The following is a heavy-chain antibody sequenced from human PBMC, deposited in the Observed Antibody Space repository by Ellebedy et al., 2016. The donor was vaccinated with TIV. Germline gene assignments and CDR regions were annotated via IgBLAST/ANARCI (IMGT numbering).Heavy chain of an antibody. D-gene: IGHD3-10*01. CDR1: GFSFTDAW. CDR2: IKGKSDAGTR. CDR3: AAGVGRTDFDY. Sequence: GESLKISCVASGFSFTDAWMSWVRQAPGKGLEWVGRIKGKSDAGTRDFAAPAKGRFIISRDDSKNTVYLQMTNLKIEDTAVYFCAAGVGRTDFDYWGQGTMVTVSS. V-gene: IGHV3-15*01. J-gene: IGHJ4*02.